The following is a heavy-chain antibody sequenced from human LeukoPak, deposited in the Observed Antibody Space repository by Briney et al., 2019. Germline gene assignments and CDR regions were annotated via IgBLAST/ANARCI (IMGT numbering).Heavy chain of an antibody. CDR2: IYYSGST. D-gene: IGHD6-19*01. V-gene: IGHV4-59*08. CDR1: GGSISSYY. J-gene: IGHJ4*02. Sequence: SETLSLTCTVSGGSISSYYWSWIRQPPGKGLERIGHIYYSGSTNYNPSLKSRVTISVDTSKNQFSLKLSSVTAADTAVYYCARHKGRIAVAGKGFDYWGQGTLVTVSS. CDR3: ARHKGRIAVAGKGFDY.